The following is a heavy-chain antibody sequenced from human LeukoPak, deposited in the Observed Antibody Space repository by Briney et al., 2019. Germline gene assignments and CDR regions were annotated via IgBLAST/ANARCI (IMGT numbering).Heavy chain of an antibody. Sequence: GGSLRLSCAASGFTVSSNYMSWVRQAPEKGLEWVSVIYSGGSTYYADSVKGRFTISRDNSKNTLYLQMNSLRAEDTAVYYCAKAFYDSSGYYLDYWGQGTLVTVSS. V-gene: IGHV3-53*01. CDR1: GFTVSSNY. CDR3: AKAFYDSSGYYLDY. J-gene: IGHJ4*02. D-gene: IGHD3-22*01. CDR2: IYSGGST.